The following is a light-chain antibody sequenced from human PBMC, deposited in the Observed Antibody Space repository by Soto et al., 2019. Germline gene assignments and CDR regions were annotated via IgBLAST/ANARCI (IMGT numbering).Light chain of an antibody. CDR2: GAS. CDR3: QQYNNWPPPWT. CDR1: QSVSNN. J-gene: IGKJ1*01. V-gene: IGKV3-15*01. Sequence: EIVLTQSPGTLSLSPGERATLSCRASQSVSNNLAWYQQKAGQAPRLLIYGASTRATGIPARFSGSGSGTEFTLTISSLQSEDFTVYYCQQYNNWPPPWTFGQGTKVES.